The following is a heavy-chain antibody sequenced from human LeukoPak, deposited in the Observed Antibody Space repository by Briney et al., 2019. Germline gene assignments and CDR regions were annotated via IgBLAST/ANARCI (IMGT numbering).Heavy chain of an antibody. CDR3: AKDPSLSYDSSGYYYHY. J-gene: IGHJ4*02. D-gene: IGHD3-22*01. CDR1: GFTFSSYT. V-gene: IGHV3-23*01. Sequence: GGSLRLSCAASGFTFSSYTMNWVRQAPGKGLEWVSGISGSSGNTYYADSVKGRFTTSRDNSKNTLYLQMNSLRAEDTAVYYCAKDPSLSYDSSGYYYHYWGQGTLVTVSS. CDR2: ISGSSGNT.